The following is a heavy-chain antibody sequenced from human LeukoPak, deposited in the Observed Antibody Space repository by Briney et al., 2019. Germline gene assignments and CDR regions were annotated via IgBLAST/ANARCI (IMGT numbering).Heavy chain of an antibody. CDR3: AKQSSSWLFDY. D-gene: IGHD6-13*01. Sequence: PGGSLRLSCAASGFTFSNHYMNWVRQAPGKGLEWVSTISGSGSGTYYADSVKGRFTISRDNSKNTLYLQMNSLRAEDTAVYYCAKQSSSWLFDYWGQGTLVTVSS. V-gene: IGHV3-23*01. J-gene: IGHJ4*02. CDR1: GFTFSNHY. CDR2: ISGSGSGT.